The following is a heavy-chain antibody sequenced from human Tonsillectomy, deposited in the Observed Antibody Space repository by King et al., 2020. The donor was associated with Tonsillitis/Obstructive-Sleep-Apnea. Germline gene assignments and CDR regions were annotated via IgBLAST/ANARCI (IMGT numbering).Heavy chain of an antibody. CDR3: VRDDKDGRHLDY. V-gene: IGHV1-46*01. CDR2: INPRDGIT. CDR1: GYTFTRNY. J-gene: IGHJ4*02. D-gene: IGHD2-15*01. Sequence: QLVQSGAEVKKPGASVKVSCKASGYTFTRNYVHWVRQAPGQGREWMGIINPRDGITTYAQKFQGRVTMTTDTSTTKVNMELSSLRAEDTAVYYCVRDDKDGRHLDYWGQGSLVSVSS.